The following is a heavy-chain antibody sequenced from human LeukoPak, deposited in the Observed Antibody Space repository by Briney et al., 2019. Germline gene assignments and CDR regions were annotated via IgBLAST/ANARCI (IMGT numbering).Heavy chain of an antibody. D-gene: IGHD3-3*01. CDR2: ISGSGGST. J-gene: IGHJ6*02. Sequence: GGSLRLSCAASGFTFSSYAMSWVRQAPGKGLEWVSAISGSGGSTYYADSVKGRFTISRDNSKNTLYLQMNSLRAEDTAVYYCAKVWSGYWNYYGMDVWGQGTTVTVSS. CDR3: AKVWSGYWNYYGMDV. V-gene: IGHV3-23*01. CDR1: GFTFSSYA.